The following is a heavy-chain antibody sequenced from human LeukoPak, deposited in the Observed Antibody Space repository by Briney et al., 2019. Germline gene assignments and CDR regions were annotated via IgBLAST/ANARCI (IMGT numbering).Heavy chain of an antibody. CDR2: INHNGGT. CDR1: GGSFSGYY. J-gene: IGHJ4*02. V-gene: IGHV4-34*01. D-gene: IGHD3-16*01. CDR3: ARRGSIGLYY. Sequence: SETLSLTCAVYGGSFSGYYWNWIRQPPGKGLEWIGDINHNGGTNYNPSLKSRVTISVDTSKNQFSLKLSSVTAADTAVYYCARRGSIGLYYWDQGTLVTVSS.